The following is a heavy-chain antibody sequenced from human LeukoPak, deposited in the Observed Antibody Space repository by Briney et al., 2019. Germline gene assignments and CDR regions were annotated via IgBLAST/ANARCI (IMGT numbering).Heavy chain of an antibody. Sequence: VASVKVSCKASGYTFISYGVSWVRHAPGQGLVWMGWISPYDSNTNYAQKFQGRVTMTTDTSTSTAYMELRSLRSDDTAMYYCARDYYYDSSGHYRGYYFDYWGQGTLVTVSS. CDR2: ISPYDSNT. D-gene: IGHD3-22*01. CDR1: GYTFISYG. V-gene: IGHV1-18*01. CDR3: ARDYYYDSSGHYRGYYFDY. J-gene: IGHJ4*02.